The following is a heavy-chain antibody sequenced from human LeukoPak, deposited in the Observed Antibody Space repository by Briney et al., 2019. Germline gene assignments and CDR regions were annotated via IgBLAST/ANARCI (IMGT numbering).Heavy chain of an antibody. CDR2: ISAYNGNT. CDR1: GYTFTSYG. CDR3: ARDPNYYGSGSYYKDYYYYMDV. V-gene: IGHV1-18*01. D-gene: IGHD3-10*01. J-gene: IGHJ6*03. Sequence: ASVKVSCKASGYTFTSYGISWVRQAPGQGLEWMGWISAYNGNTNYAQKLQGRVTMTTDTSTSTAYMELRSLRSDDTAVYYCARDPNYYGSGSYYKDYYYYMDVWGKGTTVTISS.